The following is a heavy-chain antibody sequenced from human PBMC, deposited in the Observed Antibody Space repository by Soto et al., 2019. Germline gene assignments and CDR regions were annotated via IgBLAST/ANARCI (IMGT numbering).Heavy chain of an antibody. V-gene: IGHV4-61*01. J-gene: IGHJ4*02. D-gene: IGHD3-10*01. CDR3: AAGGYYFGTFDY. CDR1: GGSVSDKTDY. CDR2: IYYSGST. Sequence: SETRSLTCSVSGGSVSDKTDYWSWIRQPPGKGLEWIGYIYYSGSTNYNPSLKSRVTISVDTSKNQFSLKLSSVTAADTAVYYCAAGGYYFGTFDYWGQGTLVTVSS.